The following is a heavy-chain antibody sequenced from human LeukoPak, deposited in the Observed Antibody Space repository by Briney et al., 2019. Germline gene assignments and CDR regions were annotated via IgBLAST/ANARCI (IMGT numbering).Heavy chain of an antibody. CDR3: ARGSRGPETVYSGSGSYSVYNWFDP. J-gene: IGHJ5*02. CDR2: INHSGST. V-gene: IGHV4-34*01. Sequence: SETLSLTCAVYGGSFSGYYWSWIRQPPGKGLEWIGEINHSGSTNYNPSLKSRVTISVDTSKNQFSLKLSSVTAADTGVYYCARGSRGPETVYSGSGSYSVYNWFDPWGQGTLVTVSS. D-gene: IGHD3-10*01. CDR1: GGSFSGYY.